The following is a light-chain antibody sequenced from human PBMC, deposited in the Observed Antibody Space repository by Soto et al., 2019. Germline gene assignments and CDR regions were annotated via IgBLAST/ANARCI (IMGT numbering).Light chain of an antibody. V-gene: IGLV3-21*02. Sequence: SYELTQPTSVSVAPGQTARITCGGNNIGSKSVHWYQQRPGQAPVLVVHDDSDRPSEIPERFSGSNSGNTATLTISRVEAGDEADYYCQVWDSSSDHPVFGGGTKVTVL. J-gene: IGLJ3*02. CDR2: DDS. CDR3: QVWDSSSDHPV. CDR1: NIGSKS.